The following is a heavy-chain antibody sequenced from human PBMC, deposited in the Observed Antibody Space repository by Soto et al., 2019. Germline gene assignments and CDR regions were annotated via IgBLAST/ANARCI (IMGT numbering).Heavy chain of an antibody. V-gene: IGHV4-4*02. Sequence: QVQLQESGPGLVKPSGTLSLTCGVSGGSISGGKWWSWVSQSPGKGLEWIGEISHSGSTGYNPSLKSRVTLSVDKSKNQFSLKLTTVTAADTAVYYCSRNGDWNFDYLGQGTLVTVSS. CDR3: SRNGDWNFDY. J-gene: IGHJ4*02. D-gene: IGHD4-17*01. CDR1: GGSISGGKW. CDR2: ISHSGST.